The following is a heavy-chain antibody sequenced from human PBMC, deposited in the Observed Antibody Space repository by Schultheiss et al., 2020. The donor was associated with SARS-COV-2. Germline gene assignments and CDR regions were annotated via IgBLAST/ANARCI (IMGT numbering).Heavy chain of an antibody. CDR3: AKDPTGSSGL. J-gene: IGHJ4*02. D-gene: IGHD6-19*01. V-gene: IGHV3-74*01. CDR1: GFTFSSYW. Sequence: GGSLRLSCAASGFTFSSYWMHWVRQAPGKGLVWVSRINSDGSSTSYADSVKGRFTVSTDTSKSTLYLQMNNLRAEDTAIYYCAKDPTGSSGLWGQGTLVTVSS. CDR2: INSDGSST.